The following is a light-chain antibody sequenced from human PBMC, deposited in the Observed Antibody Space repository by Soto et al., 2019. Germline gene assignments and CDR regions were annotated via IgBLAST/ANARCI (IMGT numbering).Light chain of an antibody. CDR2: DVS. J-gene: IGLJ2*01. CDR1: NSDVGIYNY. Sequence: QSALTQPASVSGSPGQSITISCTGTNSDVGIYNYVSWYQQHPGRAPKLIIFDVSNRPLEISYRFSASKSGNTDSLTISGLQAEDEADYYCSSYTSSSVVFGGGTKVTVL. CDR3: SSYTSSSVV. V-gene: IGLV2-14*01.